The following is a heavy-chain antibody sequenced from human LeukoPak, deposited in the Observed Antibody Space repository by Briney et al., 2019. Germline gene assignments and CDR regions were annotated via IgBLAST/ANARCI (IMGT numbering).Heavy chain of an antibody. CDR2: IKQDGSEK. CDR3: ARVSLEWFGEFRGSGYFDY. CDR1: GFTFSSYW. D-gene: IGHD3-10*01. V-gene: IGHV3-7*01. J-gene: IGHJ4*02. Sequence: PGGSLRLSCAASGFTFSSYWMSWVRQAPGKGLEWVANIKQDGSEKYYVDSVKGRFTISRDNAKNSLYLQMNSLRAEDTAVYYCARVSLEWFGEFRGSGYFDYWGQGTLVTVSS.